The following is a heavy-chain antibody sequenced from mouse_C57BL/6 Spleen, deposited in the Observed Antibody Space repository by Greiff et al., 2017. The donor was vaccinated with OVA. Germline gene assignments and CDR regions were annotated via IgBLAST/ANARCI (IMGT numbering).Heavy chain of an antibody. V-gene: IGHV5-4*01. CDR2: ISDGGSYT. CDR3: ARGFFDWYFDV. Sequence: EVQLQESGGGLVKPGGSLKLSCAASGFTFSSYAMSWVRQTPEKRLEWVATISDGGSYTYYPDNVKGRFTISRDNAKNNLYLQMSHLKSEDTAMYYCARGFFDWYFDVWGTGTTVTVSS. CDR1: GFTFSSYA. J-gene: IGHJ1*03.